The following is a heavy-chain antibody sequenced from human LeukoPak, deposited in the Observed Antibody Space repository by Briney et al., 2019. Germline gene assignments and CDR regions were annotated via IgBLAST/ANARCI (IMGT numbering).Heavy chain of an antibody. D-gene: IGHD2-2*01. CDR2: IKQDGSEK. CDR3: ARDLWVVVPAARYYYYYGMDV. J-gene: IGHJ6*02. Sequence: GGSLRLSCAASGFTFSSYWMSRVRQAPGKGLEWVANIKQDGSEKYYVDSVKGRFTISRDNAKNSLYLQMNSLRAEDTAVYYCARDLWVVVPAARYYYYYGMDVWGQGTTVTVSS. V-gene: IGHV3-7*01. CDR1: GFTFSSYW.